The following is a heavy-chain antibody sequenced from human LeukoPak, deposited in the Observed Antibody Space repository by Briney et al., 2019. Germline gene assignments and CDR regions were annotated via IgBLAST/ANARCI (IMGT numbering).Heavy chain of an antibody. V-gene: IGHV3-23*01. D-gene: IGHD6-13*01. Sequence: GGSLRLSCATSGFTFSSYAMSWVRQSPGKGLEWVSGISGIGATTHYADSVKGRFTISRDNSKNTVFLQMNSLTVEDTAVYYCAKDRVAAAGTAFNWFDPWGQGTLVTVSS. CDR3: AKDRVAAAGTAFNWFDP. CDR2: ISGIGATT. J-gene: IGHJ5*02. CDR1: GFTFSSYA.